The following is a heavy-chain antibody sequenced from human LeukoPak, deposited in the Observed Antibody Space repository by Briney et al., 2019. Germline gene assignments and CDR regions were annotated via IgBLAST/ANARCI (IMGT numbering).Heavy chain of an antibody. Sequence: ASVKVSCKASGYTFTGYYMHWVRQAPGQGLEWMGWINPNSGGTNYAQKFQGRVTMTRDTSTSTVYMELSSLRSEDTAVYYCARGEHSSSWYDYWGQGTLVTVSS. CDR1: GYTFTGYY. D-gene: IGHD6-13*01. J-gene: IGHJ4*02. V-gene: IGHV1-2*02. CDR2: INPNSGGT. CDR3: ARGEHSSSWYDY.